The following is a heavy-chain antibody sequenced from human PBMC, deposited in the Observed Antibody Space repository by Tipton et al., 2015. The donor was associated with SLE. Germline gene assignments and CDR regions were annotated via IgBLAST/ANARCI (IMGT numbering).Heavy chain of an antibody. Sequence: TLSLTCTVSGGSITNDAYYWSWIRQSPGKGLEWIGYIYYDGNSHYNPSLKSRLSISVGTSKNQFSLKLSSVTAADTAVYYCARDGGGDYGFDPWGQGTLVTVSS. D-gene: IGHD4-17*01. V-gene: IGHV4-31*03. CDR2: IYYDGNS. CDR3: ARDGGGDYGFDP. J-gene: IGHJ5*02. CDR1: GGSITNDAYY.